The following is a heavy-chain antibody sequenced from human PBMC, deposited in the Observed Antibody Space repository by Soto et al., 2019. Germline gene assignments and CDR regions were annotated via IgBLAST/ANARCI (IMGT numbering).Heavy chain of an antibody. CDR3: ARVWGSGSYFDY. J-gene: IGHJ4*02. CDR2: IYYSGST. D-gene: IGHD6-19*01. V-gene: IGHV4-31*03. CDR1: GGSISSGGYY. Sequence: SETLSLTCTVSGGSISSGGYYWSWIRQHPGKGLEWIGYIYYSGSTYYNPSLKSRVTISVDTSKNQFSLKLSSVTAADTAVYYCARVWGSGSYFDYWGQGTMVTVSS.